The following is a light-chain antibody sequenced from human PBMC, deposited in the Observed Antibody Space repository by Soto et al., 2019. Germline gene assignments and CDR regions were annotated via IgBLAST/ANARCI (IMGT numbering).Light chain of an antibody. V-gene: IGLV2-14*03. CDR2: GVS. CDR3: YSSRSSSSTFYV. J-gene: IGLJ1*01. Sequence: QSALTQPASVSGSPGQSITISCAGTSSDIGGSNYVSWYQQHPDKAPKLMIYGVSNRPSGVSNRFSGSKSGNTASLTISGLQAEDEADYFCYSSRSSSSTFYVFGTGTQLTVL. CDR1: SSDIGGSNY.